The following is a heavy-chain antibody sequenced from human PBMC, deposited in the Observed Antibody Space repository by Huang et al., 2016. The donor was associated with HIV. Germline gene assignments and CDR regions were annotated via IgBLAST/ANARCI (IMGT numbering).Heavy chain of an antibody. CDR3: ARGGILGTSWYRPFDY. D-gene: IGHD6-13*01. CDR2: ISNDGNNM. V-gene: IGHV3-30-3*01. Sequence: QVQLGESGGGVVQPEKSLRLSCAASGFDFSSYAMNWVRQAPGKGPRWVAVISNDGNNMDYSDSVKGRFIISRDNSKNTLYLQMNSLRGEDTAIYYCARGGILGTSWYRPFDYWGQGTLVTVSS. J-gene: IGHJ4*02. CDR1: GFDFSSYA.